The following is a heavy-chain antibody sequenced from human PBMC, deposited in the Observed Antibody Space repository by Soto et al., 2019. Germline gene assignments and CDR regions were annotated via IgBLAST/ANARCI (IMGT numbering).Heavy chain of an antibody. CDR3: ARTPDSSGYYFDY. D-gene: IGHD3-22*01. J-gene: IGHJ4*02. CDR2: IFYSGST. Sequence: QLQLQESGPGLVKPSETLSLTCTVSGGSITNSGYYWGWVRQPPGKGLEWIGSIFYSGSTHYKPSLRSRVTISGDRSKNQFSLKLSSVTAADTAVYYCARTPDSSGYYFDYWGQGTLVTVSS. CDR1: GGSITNSGYY. V-gene: IGHV4-39*01.